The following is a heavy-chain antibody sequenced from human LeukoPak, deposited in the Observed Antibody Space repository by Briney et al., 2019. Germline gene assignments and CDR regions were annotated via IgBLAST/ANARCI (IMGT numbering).Heavy chain of an antibody. D-gene: IGHD6-19*01. CDR1: GFTFSSYW. Sequence: GGSLRLSCAASGFTFSSYWMHWVRQTPGKGLIYISRINNDGSSANYADSVRGRFTISRDNAENTLYLQMNSLRAEDTAVYYCAKDGGSGWYDYWGQGTLVTVSS. J-gene: IGHJ4*02. CDR2: INNDGSSA. V-gene: IGHV3-74*01. CDR3: AKDGGSGWYDY.